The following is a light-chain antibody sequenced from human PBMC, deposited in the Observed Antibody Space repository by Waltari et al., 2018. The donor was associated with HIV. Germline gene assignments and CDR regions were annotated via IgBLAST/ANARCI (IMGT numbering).Light chain of an antibody. Sequence: ENVLTQSPGTLSLSPGDRATLSCRASRSVSSHYLTWYQQRPGQAHRLLIYAASTRATAIPDRFSGSGSGTDFTLTISRLEPEDFAVYYCQQYGTSPYTFGQGTKVEI. CDR3: QQYGTSPYT. CDR2: AAS. V-gene: IGKV3-20*01. CDR1: RSVSSHY. J-gene: IGKJ2*01.